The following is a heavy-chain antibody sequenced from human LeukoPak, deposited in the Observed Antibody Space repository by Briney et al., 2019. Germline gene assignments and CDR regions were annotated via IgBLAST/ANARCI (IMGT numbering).Heavy chain of an antibody. V-gene: IGHV4-34*01. CDR1: GGSISSYY. CDR3: ARGTVVVPAARYYFDY. D-gene: IGHD2-2*01. CDR2: INHSGST. J-gene: IGHJ4*02. Sequence: SETLSLTCTVSGGSISSYYWSWIRQPPGKGLEWIGEINHSGSTNYNPSLKSRVTISVDTSKNQFSLKLSSVTAADTAVYYCARGTVVVPAARYYFDYWGQGTLVTVSS.